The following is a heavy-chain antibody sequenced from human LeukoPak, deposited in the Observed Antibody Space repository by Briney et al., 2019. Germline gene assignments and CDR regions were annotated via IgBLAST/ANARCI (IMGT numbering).Heavy chain of an antibody. V-gene: IGHV3-23*01. CDR3: AKHSGTYYGFEY. CDR2: VDSTGGST. J-gene: IGHJ4*02. Sequence: SGGSLRLSCAASGFTFSTYAMSWVRLAPGRGLDWVSAVDSTGGSTYYTDSVKGRFTISRDNSKNTLYLQMNSLRAEDTAIYYCAKHSGTYYGFEYWGQGTLVTVSS. CDR1: GFTFSTYA. D-gene: IGHD1-26*01.